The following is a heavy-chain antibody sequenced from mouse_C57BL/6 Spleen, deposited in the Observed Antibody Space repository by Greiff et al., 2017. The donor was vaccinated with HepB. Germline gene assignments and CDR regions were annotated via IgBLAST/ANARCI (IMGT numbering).Heavy chain of an antibody. Sequence: VQLQQSGAELVRPGSSVKLSCKASGYTFTSYWMHWVKQRPIQGLEWIGNIDPSDSETHYNQKFKDKATLTVDKSSSTAYMQLSSLTSEDSAVYYCARGGYYVADYFDYWGQGTTLTVSS. V-gene: IGHV1-52*01. J-gene: IGHJ2*01. D-gene: IGHD2-3*01. CDR1: GYTFTSYW. CDR2: IDPSDSET. CDR3: ARGGYYVADYFDY.